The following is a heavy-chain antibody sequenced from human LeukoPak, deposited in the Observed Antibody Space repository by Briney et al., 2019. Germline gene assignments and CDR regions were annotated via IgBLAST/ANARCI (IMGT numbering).Heavy chain of an antibody. D-gene: IGHD5-24*01. J-gene: IGHJ3*02. CDR1: GYTFTSYY. Sequence: ASVKVSCKASGYTFTSYYIHWVRQAPGQGLAWMGIINLSAGSTSYAQKFQGRLTMTRDTSTSTVYMELSSLRSEDTAVYYCARDYQRWLQFGAFDIWGQGTMVTVSS. CDR2: INLSAGST. V-gene: IGHV1-46*01. CDR3: ARDYQRWLQFGAFDI.